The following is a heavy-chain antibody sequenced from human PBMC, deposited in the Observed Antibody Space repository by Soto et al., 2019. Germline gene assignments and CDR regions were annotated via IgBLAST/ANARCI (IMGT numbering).Heavy chain of an antibody. Sequence: ASVKVSCKASGGTFSSYAISWVRQAPGQGLEWMGGIIPIFGTANYAQKFKGRVTITADESTSTAYMELSSLRSEDTAVYYCAIADLRTYYYDSSGYYTRLDYWGQGTLVTVSS. CDR1: GGTFSSYA. D-gene: IGHD3-22*01. CDR2: IIPIFGTA. CDR3: AIADLRTYYYDSSGYYTRLDY. J-gene: IGHJ4*02. V-gene: IGHV1-69*13.